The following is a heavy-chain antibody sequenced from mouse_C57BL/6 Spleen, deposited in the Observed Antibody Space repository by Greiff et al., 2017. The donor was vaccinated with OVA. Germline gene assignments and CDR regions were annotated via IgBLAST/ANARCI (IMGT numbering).Heavy chain of an antibody. D-gene: IGHD2-14*01. CDR2: ISYDGSN. V-gene: IGHV3-6*01. CDR3: ARVDPYYRDY. J-gene: IGHJ2*01. CDR1: GYSITSGYY. Sequence: EVQLQESGPGLVKPSQSLSLTCSVTGYSITSGYYWNWIRQFPGNKLEWMGYISYDGSNNYNPSLKNRISITRDTSKNQFFLKLNSVTTEDTATYYCARVDPYYRDYWGQGTTLTVSS.